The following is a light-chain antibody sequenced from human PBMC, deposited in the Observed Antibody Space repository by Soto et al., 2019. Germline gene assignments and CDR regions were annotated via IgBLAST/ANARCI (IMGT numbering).Light chain of an antibody. Sequence: GDRVTITCRASQSISGSLAWYQQKPGKAPNLLIYDASSLESGVPSRFSGSGSGTEFTLTISSLQPDDFATYYCQQYTAYSYTFGQGTKLEIK. CDR1: QSISGS. CDR3: QQYTAYSYT. V-gene: IGKV1-5*01. CDR2: DAS. J-gene: IGKJ2*01.